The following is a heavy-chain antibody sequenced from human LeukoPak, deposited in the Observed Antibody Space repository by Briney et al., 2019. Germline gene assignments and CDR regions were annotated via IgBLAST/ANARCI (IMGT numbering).Heavy chain of an antibody. Sequence: SQTLSLTCAIFGDSVSSNSAAWSWMRQSPSRGLEWLGRTYYRSKWFNEYAVSVKSRITINPDTSKNQFSLQLKSLTPDDTAVYYCARFRAQMVAFDYWGQGILVTVSS. CDR2: TYYRSKWFN. J-gene: IGHJ4*02. CDR1: GDSVSSNSAA. CDR3: ARFRAQMVAFDY. V-gene: IGHV6-1*01. D-gene: IGHD3-10*01.